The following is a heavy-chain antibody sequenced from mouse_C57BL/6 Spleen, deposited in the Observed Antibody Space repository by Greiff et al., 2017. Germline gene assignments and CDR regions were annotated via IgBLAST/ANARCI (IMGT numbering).Heavy chain of an antibody. CDR1: GYTFTDYY. V-gene: IGHV1-26*01. Sequence: EVQLQQSGPELVKPGASVKISCTASGYTFTDYYMNWVQQSHGKSLEWIGDINPNNGGTSYNQKFKGKATLTVDNTSSTAYMEIRSLTSEDSAVYYCARWHYGSSYWYFDVWGTGTTVTVSS. D-gene: IGHD1-1*01. J-gene: IGHJ1*03. CDR3: ARWHYGSSYWYFDV. CDR2: INPNNGGT.